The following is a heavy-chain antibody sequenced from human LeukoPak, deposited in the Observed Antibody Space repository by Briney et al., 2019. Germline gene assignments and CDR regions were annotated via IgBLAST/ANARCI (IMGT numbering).Heavy chain of an antibody. CDR1: GFTFSSFA. Sequence: GGSLRLSCAASGFTFSSFAMNWVRQAPGKGLEWVASIKSGGSDKYYVDSVKGRFTISRDDAKNSLYLEMNNLRAEDTAVYYCARGPPSGYGTTWFDYWGQGTLVTVSS. D-gene: IGHD2/OR15-2a*01. V-gene: IGHV3-7*01. CDR3: ARGPPSGYGTTWFDY. CDR2: IKSGGSDK. J-gene: IGHJ4*02.